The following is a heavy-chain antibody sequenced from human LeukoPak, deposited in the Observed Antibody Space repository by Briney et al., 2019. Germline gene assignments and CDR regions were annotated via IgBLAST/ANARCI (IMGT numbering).Heavy chain of an antibody. V-gene: IGHV1-2*02. D-gene: IGHD1-26*01. Sequence: ASVKVSCKASGYTFTGYYMHWVRQAPGQGLEWMGWINPNSGGTNYAQKFQGRVTMTRDTSISTAYMELSRLRSDDTAVYYCARDLVGASYMDVWGKGTTVTVSS. CDR1: GYTFTGYY. CDR2: INPNSGGT. CDR3: ARDLVGASYMDV. J-gene: IGHJ6*03.